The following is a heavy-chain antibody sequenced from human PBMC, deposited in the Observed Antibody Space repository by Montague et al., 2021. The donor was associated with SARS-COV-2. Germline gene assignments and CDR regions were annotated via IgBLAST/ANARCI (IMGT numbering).Heavy chain of an antibody. CDR1: GFTFSSYA. Sequence: SLRLSCAASGFTFSSYAMSWVRQAPGKGLERVSAISGSGGSTYYADSVKGRFTISRDNSKNTLYLQMNSLRAEDTAVYYCANTPLFYDFWSGYTQDYFDYWGQGTLVTVSS. J-gene: IGHJ4*02. V-gene: IGHV3-23*01. CDR3: ANTPLFYDFWSGYTQDYFDY. CDR2: ISGSGGST. D-gene: IGHD3-3*01.